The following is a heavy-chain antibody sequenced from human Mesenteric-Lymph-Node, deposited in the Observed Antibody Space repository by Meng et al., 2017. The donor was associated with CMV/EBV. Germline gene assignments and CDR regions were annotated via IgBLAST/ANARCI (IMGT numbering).Heavy chain of an antibody. CDR3: ASDTTVVLYYFDY. Sequence: SETLSLTCTVSGGSISSSSYYWGWIRQPPGKGLEWIGSIYYSGSTYYNPSLKSRVTISVDTSKNQFSLKLSSVTAADTAVYYCASDTTVVLYYFDYWGQGTLVTVSS. CDR2: IYYSGST. J-gene: IGHJ4*02. D-gene: IGHD4-23*01. CDR1: GGSISSSSYY. V-gene: IGHV4-39*07.